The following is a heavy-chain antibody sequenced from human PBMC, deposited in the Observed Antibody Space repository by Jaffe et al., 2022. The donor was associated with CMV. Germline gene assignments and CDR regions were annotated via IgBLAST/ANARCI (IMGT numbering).Heavy chain of an antibody. CDR3: ARIHTARGPRDYYGMDV. CDR1: GFSLSTSGMC. CDR2: IDWDDDK. V-gene: IGHV2-70*01. D-gene: IGHD3-10*01. Sequence: QVTLRESGPALVKPTQTLTLTCTFSGFSLSTSGMCVSWIRQPPGKALEWLALIDWDDDKYYSTSLKTRLTISKDTSKNQVVLTMTNMDPVDTATYYCARIHTARGPRDYYGMDVWGQGTTVTVSS. J-gene: IGHJ6*02.